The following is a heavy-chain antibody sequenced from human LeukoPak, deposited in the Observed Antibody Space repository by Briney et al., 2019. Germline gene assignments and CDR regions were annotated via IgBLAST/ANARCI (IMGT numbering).Heavy chain of an antibody. CDR3: ARAQRGREVFDY. CDR2: IIPIFGTA. J-gene: IGHJ4*02. Sequence: ASVKVSCKASGGTFSSYAISWVRQAPGQGLEWMGGIIPIFGTANYAQKFQGRVTITADESTSTAYTELSSLRSEDTAVYYCARAQRGREVFDYWGQGTLVTVSS. D-gene: IGHD1-26*01. V-gene: IGHV1-69*13. CDR1: GGTFSSYA.